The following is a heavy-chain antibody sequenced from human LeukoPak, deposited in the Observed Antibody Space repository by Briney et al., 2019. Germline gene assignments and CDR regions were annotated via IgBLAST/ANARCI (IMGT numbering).Heavy chain of an antibody. J-gene: IGHJ5*02. CDR1: GGSLNSYY. CDR3: ARYYYDSSGYYSNWFDP. Sequence: SETLSLTCSVSGGSLNSYYWSWIRQPPGKGLEWIGYIYYSGSTNYNPSLKSRVTISVDTSKNQFSLKLSSVTAADTAVYYCARYYYDSSGYYSNWFDPWGQGTLVTVSS. V-gene: IGHV4-59*01. D-gene: IGHD3-22*01. CDR2: IYYSGST.